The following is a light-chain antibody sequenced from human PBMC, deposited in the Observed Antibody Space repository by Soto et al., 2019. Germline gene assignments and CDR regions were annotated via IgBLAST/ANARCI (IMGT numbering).Light chain of an antibody. CDR2: LTS. CDR3: QQYNNWPPWT. CDR1: QSISTY. V-gene: IGKV1-39*01. Sequence: DIQMTQSPSSLSASVGDRVTITCRASQSISTYLNWFQQKPGRAPKLLIYLTSTLQSGVPSRFSGSGSGTDFTLTISSLQPEDFATYYCQQYNNWPPWTFGQGTKVEIK. J-gene: IGKJ1*01.